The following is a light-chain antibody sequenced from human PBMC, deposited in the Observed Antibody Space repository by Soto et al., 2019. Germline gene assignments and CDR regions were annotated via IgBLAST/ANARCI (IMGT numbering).Light chain of an antibody. CDR3: QQRSNWPPFT. CDR1: QSVSSY. V-gene: IGKV3-11*01. J-gene: IGKJ4*01. CDR2: DAS. Sequence: DIVLTQSPATLSLSPGERATISCRASQSVSSYLAWYQQKPGKAPRLLIYDASNRATGIPARFSGSGSGTDFNLTISSLEPEDFAVYYCQQRSNWPPFTFGGGTKVEIK.